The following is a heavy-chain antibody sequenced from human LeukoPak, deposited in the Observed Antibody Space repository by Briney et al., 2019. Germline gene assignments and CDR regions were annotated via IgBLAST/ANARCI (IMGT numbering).Heavy chain of an antibody. CDR2: TYDSGSS. CDR1: GGSMRNYY. V-gene: IGHV4-59*01. J-gene: IGHJ4*02. CDR3: TRGWASSWYYFDF. D-gene: IGHD2-2*01. Sequence: SETLSLTCAVSGGSMRNYYWSWIRQPPGKGLEWIGYTYDSGSSSYNPSLRSRVSISIDTSKNQFSLNLSSVTAADTAVYYCTRGWASSWYYFDFWGQGTLVTVSS.